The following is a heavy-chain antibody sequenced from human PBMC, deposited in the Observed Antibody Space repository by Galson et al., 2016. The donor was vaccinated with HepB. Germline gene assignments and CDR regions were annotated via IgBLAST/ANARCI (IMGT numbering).Heavy chain of an antibody. D-gene: IGHD6-13*01. CDR1: GGTFSTYD. J-gene: IGHJ4*02. CDR3: ARGEVGITAAARAFDY. CDR2: IIPIFATA. Sequence: SVKVSCKVSGGTFSTYDISWVRQAPGQGLEWMGGIIPIFATATYTQKFQGRVTITADESTSIVYMELSSLKSEDTAIYYCARGEVGITAAARAFDYWGQGTLSPSPQ. V-gene: IGHV1-69*13.